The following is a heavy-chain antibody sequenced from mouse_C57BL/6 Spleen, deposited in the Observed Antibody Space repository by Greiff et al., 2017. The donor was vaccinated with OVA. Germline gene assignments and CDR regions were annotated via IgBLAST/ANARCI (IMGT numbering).Heavy chain of an antibody. V-gene: IGHV1-72*01. J-gene: IGHJ1*03. CDR2: IDPTRGGT. CDR3: ARGGLPGWYFDV. Sequence: VQLQQPGAELVKPGASVKLSCKASGYTFTSYWMHWVKQRPGRGLEWIGRIDPTRGGTKYNEKFKSKATLTVDKPSSTAYMQLSSLTSEDAAVYYCARGGLPGWYFDVWGKGTTVTVSS. CDR1: GYTFTSYW. D-gene: IGHD3-1*01.